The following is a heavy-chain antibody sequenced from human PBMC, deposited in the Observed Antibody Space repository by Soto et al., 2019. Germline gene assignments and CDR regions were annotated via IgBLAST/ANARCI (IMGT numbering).Heavy chain of an antibody. CDR3: ARDKAPYGLDV. CDR1: GFSFDSFG. J-gene: IGHJ6*02. CDR2: IWYDGSNK. Sequence: QVQLVESGGSLVQPGRSLTLSCAASGFSFDSFGMYWVRQAPGKGLEWVATIWYDGSNKYYRDSVKGRFTISRDNSKNTLFVHMNNLRAEDTAVYFCARDKAPYGLDVWGQGTTVTVSS. V-gene: IGHV3-33*01.